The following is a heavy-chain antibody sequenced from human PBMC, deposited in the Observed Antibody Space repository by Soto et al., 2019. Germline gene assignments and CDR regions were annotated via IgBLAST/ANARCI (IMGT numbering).Heavy chain of an antibody. CDR3: ARGVGYSDSSGYYSFDY. CDR1: GGSISSYY. V-gene: IGHV4-59*01. D-gene: IGHD3-22*01. J-gene: IGHJ4*02. CDR2: IYYSGGT. Sequence: SETLSLTCTVSGGSISSYYWSWIRQPPGKGLEWIGYIYYSGGTNYNPSLKSRVTISVDTSKNQFSLKLSSVTAADTAVYYCARGVGYSDSSGYYSFDYWGQGTLVTVSS.